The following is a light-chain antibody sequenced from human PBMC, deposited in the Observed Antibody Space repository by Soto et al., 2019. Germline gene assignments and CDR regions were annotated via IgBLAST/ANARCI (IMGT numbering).Light chain of an antibody. CDR2: EVS. CDR3: SSYAGSGNGV. Sequence: QSALTQPPSASGSPGQSVTISCTGTSSDVGGYNYVSWYQQHPGKAPKLMIYEVSKRPSGVPDRFSGSKSGNTASLTVSGVQAEDEADYYCSSYAGSGNGVFGTGTKLTVL. J-gene: IGLJ1*01. CDR1: SSDVGGYNY. V-gene: IGLV2-8*01.